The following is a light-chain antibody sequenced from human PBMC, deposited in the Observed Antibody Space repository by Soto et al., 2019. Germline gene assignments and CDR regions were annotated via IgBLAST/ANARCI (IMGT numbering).Light chain of an antibody. Sequence: QSVLTQSPSASASLGASVKLTCTLSSGHSNYAIAWHQQQSEKGPRYLMKLNSDGSHSKGDGIPDRFSGSSSGAERYLTIPSLQSEDEADYYSQTWGSGIVVFGGGTKLTVL. CDR2: LNSDGSH. CDR1: SGHSNYA. V-gene: IGLV4-69*01. J-gene: IGLJ2*01. CDR3: QTWGSGIVV.